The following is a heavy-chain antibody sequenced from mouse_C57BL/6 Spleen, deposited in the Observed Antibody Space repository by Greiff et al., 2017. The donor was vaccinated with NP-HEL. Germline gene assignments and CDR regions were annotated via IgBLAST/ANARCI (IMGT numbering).Heavy chain of an antibody. CDR1: GYSITSGYY. CDR2: ISYDGSN. V-gene: IGHV3-6*01. CDR3: ARPLNDYERVWFAY. Sequence: EVKVEESGPGLVKPSQSLSLTCSVTGYSITSGYYWNWIRQFPGNKLEWMGYISYDGSNNYNPSLKNRISITRDTSKNQFFLKLNSVTTEDTATYYCARPLNDYERVWFAYWGQGTLVTVSA. D-gene: IGHD2-4*01. J-gene: IGHJ3*01.